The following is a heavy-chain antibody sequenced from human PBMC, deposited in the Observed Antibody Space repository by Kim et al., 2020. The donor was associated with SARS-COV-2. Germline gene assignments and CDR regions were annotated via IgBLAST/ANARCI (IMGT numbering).Heavy chain of an antibody. D-gene: IGHD2-2*01. CDR3: ARDLYEGLHRCSSTSCLFDY. V-gene: IGHV3-21*01. J-gene: IGHJ4*02. CDR1: GFTFSSYS. Sequence: GGSLRLSCAASGFTFSSYSMNWVRQAPGKGLEWVSSISSSSSYIYYADSVKGRFTISRDNAKNSLYLQMNSLRAEDTAVYYCARDLYEGLHRCSSTSCLFDYWGPGTLVTVSS. CDR2: ISSSSSYI.